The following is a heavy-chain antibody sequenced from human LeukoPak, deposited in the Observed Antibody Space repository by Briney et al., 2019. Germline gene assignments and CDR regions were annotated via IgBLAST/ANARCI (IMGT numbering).Heavy chain of an antibody. CDR3: AKSRSPYNYYYAMDV. CDR2: ISFDGSNT. CDR1: GFDFSTYY. V-gene: IGHV3-30*18. J-gene: IGHJ6*02. Sequence: PGGSLRLSCAASGFDFSTYYLNWVRQAPGKGLEWVAIISFDGSNTYYEDSVKGRFTISRENSKNRVSLQMNSLRFEDTAVYYCAKSRSPYNYYYAMDVWGQGTTVTVSS. D-gene: IGHD2-2*01.